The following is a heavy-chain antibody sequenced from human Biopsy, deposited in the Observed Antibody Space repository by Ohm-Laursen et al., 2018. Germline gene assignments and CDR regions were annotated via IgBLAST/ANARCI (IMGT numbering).Heavy chain of an antibody. D-gene: IGHD3-16*01. CDR2: IHGSGRT. V-gene: IGHV3-66*01. J-gene: IGHJ4*02. Sequence: SLRLSCAASEFNVDRNHMNWVRQAPGKGLEWISMIHGSGRTDYADSVKGRFTVSRDNSKDTVYLQMNALRVDDTAMYYCAGGGGHSFWGQGALVTVSS. CDR3: AGGGGHSF. CDR1: EFNVDRNH.